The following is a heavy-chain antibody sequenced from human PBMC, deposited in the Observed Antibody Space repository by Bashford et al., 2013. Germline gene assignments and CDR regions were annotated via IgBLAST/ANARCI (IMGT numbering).Heavy chain of an antibody. D-gene: IGHD3-3*01. Sequence: WVRQAPGQGLEWMGWINPNSDDTNYAQKFQGRVTMTRDTSITTAYMELSRLRPDDTAVYFCARGGKNYVFWSGPRHNWFDPWGQGTLVTVSS. CDR2: INPNSDDT. V-gene: IGHV1-2*02. CDR3: ARGGKNYVFWSGPRHNWFDP. J-gene: IGHJ5*02.